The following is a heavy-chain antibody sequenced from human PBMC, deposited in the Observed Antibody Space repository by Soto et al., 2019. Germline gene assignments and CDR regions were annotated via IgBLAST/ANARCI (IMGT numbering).Heavy chain of an antibody. V-gene: IGHV3-30*18. D-gene: IGHD5-18*01. J-gene: IGHJ6*02. CDR3: AKARGSYGFGYYYGMDV. CDR1: GFTFSSYG. CDR2: ISYDGSNK. Sequence: PGGSLRLSCAASGFTFSSYGMHWVRQAPGKGLEWVAVISYDGSNKYYADSVKGRFTISRDNSKNTLYLQMNSLRAEDTAVYYCAKARGSYGFGYYYGMDVWGQGTTVTVSS.